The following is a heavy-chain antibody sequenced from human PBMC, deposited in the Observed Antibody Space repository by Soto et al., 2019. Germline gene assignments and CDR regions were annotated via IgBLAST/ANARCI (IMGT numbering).Heavy chain of an antibody. CDR3: ARDYFDSSDYTTNWFDP. V-gene: IGHV4-39*01. Sequence: SETLSLTCSVSGGFVSSSSYSWGWIRQSPGKGLEWIGTIYSSENTYYNPSLLSRVTISVDTSKNEFSLKVTSVTAADTALYYCARDYFDSSDYTTNWFDPWGQGTLVTVSS. CDR2: IYSSENT. J-gene: IGHJ5*02. D-gene: IGHD3-22*01. CDR1: GGFVSSSSYS.